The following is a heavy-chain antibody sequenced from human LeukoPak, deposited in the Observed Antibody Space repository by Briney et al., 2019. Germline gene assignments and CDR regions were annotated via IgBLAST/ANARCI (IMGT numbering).Heavy chain of an antibody. Sequence: PGGSLRLSCAASGFTFTDYYMSWIRQAPGKGLEWVSYITNSGTTIYYADSVKGRFTISRDNAKNSLYLQMNSLRAEDTAVYYCARDGHYDILTGYFQDWGQGTLVTVSS. CDR3: ARDGHYDILTGYFQD. J-gene: IGHJ1*01. D-gene: IGHD3-9*01. CDR1: GFTFTDYY. CDR2: ITNSGTTI. V-gene: IGHV3-11*01.